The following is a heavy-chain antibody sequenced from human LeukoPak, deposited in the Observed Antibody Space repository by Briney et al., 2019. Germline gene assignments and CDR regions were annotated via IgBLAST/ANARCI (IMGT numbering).Heavy chain of an antibody. Sequence: SETLSLTCTVSGDSISSYYWSWIRQPPGKGLEWIGEINHSGSTNYNPSLKSRVTISVDTSKNQFSLKLSSVTAADTAVYYCASRARHKDAFGIWGQGTMVTVSS. CDR1: GDSISSYY. J-gene: IGHJ3*02. V-gene: IGHV4-34*01. CDR2: INHSGST. CDR3: ASRARHKDAFGI.